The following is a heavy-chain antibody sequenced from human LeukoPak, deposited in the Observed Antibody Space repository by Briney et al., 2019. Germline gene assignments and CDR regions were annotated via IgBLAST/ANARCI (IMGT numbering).Heavy chain of an antibody. CDR2: ISTSAGTI. Sequence: GESLRLSCADSGFAFSDYYMTWIRQAPGKGLEWISYISTSAGTIYYADSVKGRFTISRDNAKNSLYLQMNSLRAEDTAVYYCARDAIDSSGFDSDYWGQGTLVTVSS. V-gene: IGHV3-11*01. CDR3: ARDAIDSSGFDSDY. J-gene: IGHJ4*02. D-gene: IGHD3-22*01. CDR1: GFAFSDYY.